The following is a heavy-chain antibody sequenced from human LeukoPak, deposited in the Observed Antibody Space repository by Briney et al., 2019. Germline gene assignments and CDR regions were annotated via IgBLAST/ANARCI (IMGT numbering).Heavy chain of an antibody. Sequence: GGSLRLSCAASGFTFSSYAMSWVRQAPGKGLEWVSAISCSGGSTYYADSVKGRFTISRDNSKNTLCLQMNSLRAEDTAVYYCAKGGCGGDCFYYYYGMDVWGQGTTVTVSS. CDR1: GFTFSSYA. V-gene: IGHV3-23*01. CDR2: ISCSGGST. CDR3: AKGGCGGDCFYYYYGMDV. D-gene: IGHD2-21*02. J-gene: IGHJ6*02.